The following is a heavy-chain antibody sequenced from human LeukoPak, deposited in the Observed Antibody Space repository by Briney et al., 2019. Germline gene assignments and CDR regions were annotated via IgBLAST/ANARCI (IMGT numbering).Heavy chain of an antibody. CDR3: TTKKVAFDI. V-gene: IGHV3-15*01. CDR2: VKSKSDGGTT. Sequence: PGGSLRLSCAASGFTFSDAWMSWVRQAPGKGLEWVGHVKSKSDGGTTDYAAPVKGRFTISRDDLKNMLYLQMNSLKTDDTAVYYCTTKKVAFDIWGQGTMVTVSS. CDR1: GFTFSDAW. J-gene: IGHJ3*02.